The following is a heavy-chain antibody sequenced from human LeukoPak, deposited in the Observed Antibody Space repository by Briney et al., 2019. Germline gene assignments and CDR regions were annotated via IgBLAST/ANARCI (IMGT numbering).Heavy chain of an antibody. J-gene: IGHJ6*02. Sequence: ASVKVSCKASGYTFTGYYMHWVRQAPGQGLEWMGWINPNSGGTSYAQKFQGRVTMTRDTSISTAYMELSRLRSDDTAVYYCAREGRYYDSSGYYYYYYGMDVWGQGTTVTVSS. V-gene: IGHV1-2*02. CDR2: INPNSGGT. CDR1: GYTFTGYY. D-gene: IGHD3-22*01. CDR3: AREGRYYDSSGYYYYYYGMDV.